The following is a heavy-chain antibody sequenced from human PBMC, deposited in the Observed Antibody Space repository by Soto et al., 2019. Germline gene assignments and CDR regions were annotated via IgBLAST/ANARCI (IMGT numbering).Heavy chain of an antibody. D-gene: IGHD4-17*01. Sequence: SETLSLTCAVSGYSISSGYRWGWIRQSPGKGLEWIASIFHSGSTYYNPSLKSRVTISLDTSKNQFSLKLRSVTAADTATYFCARETTSYNWFDPWGQGTLVTVSS. CDR3: ARETTSYNWFDP. J-gene: IGHJ5*02. CDR2: IFHSGST. V-gene: IGHV4-38-2*02. CDR1: GYSISSGYR.